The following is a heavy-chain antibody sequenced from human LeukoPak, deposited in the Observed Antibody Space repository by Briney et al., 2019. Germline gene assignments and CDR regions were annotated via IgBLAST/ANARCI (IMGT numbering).Heavy chain of an antibody. J-gene: IGHJ4*02. CDR3: ARANSAYYDSGSFYSPGY. V-gene: IGHV1-69*05. CDR1: GDTFTNYA. D-gene: IGHD3-10*01. Sequence: SVKVSCKASGDTFTNYAISWVRQAPGQGLEWVGGIIPVFGTVKYAQKLQGRVTITTDESTSTVYMELSSLRSEDTAVYYCARANSAYYDSGSFYSPGYWGRGTLVTVSS. CDR2: IIPVFGTV.